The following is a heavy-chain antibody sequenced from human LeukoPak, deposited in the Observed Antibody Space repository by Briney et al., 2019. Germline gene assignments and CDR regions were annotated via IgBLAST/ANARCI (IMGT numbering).Heavy chain of an antibody. J-gene: IGHJ3*02. CDR3: AKKSRGYSYGLGPNDAFDI. CDR1: GFTFSSYG. Sequence: PGGSLRLSCAASGFTFSSYGMEWVRQVPGKGLEWVAFILNDGTTKYYADSVKGRFTISRDNSKNTLYLQMNSLRAEDTAVYYCAKKSRGYSYGLGPNDAFDIWGQGTMVTVSS. D-gene: IGHD5-18*01. CDR2: ILNDGTTK. V-gene: IGHV3-30*02.